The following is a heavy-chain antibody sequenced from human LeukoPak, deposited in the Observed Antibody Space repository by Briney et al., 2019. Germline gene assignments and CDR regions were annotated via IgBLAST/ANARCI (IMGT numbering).Heavy chain of an antibody. J-gene: IGHJ4*02. CDR1: GGSISSYY. Sequence: SETLSLTCTVSGGSISSYYWSWIRQPPGKGLEWIWYIYYSGSTNYNPSLKSRVTISVDTFRNQFSLRLTSVTAADTAVYYCARGRYYGDYIDYWGQGALVTVSS. V-gene: IGHV4-59*08. CDR3: ARGRYYGDYIDY. CDR2: IYYSGST. D-gene: IGHD4-17*01.